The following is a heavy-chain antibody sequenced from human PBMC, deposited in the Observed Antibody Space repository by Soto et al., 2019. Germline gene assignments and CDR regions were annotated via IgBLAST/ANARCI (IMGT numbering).Heavy chain of an antibody. J-gene: IGHJ4*02. CDR1: GFTFSSYA. Sequence: QVQLVESGGGVVQPGRSLRLSCAASGFTFSSYAMHWVRQAPGKGLEWVAVISYDGSNKYYADSVKGRFTISRDNSKNXLYLQMNSLRAEDTAVYYCARGDLRFLEWLYSFDYWGQGTLVTVSS. D-gene: IGHD3-3*01. CDR3: ARGDLRFLEWLYSFDY. CDR2: ISYDGSNK. V-gene: IGHV3-30-3*01.